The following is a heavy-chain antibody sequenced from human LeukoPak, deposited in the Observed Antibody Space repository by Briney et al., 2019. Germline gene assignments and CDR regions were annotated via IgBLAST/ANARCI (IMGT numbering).Heavy chain of an antibody. D-gene: IGHD1-26*01. CDR1: GFTFSSDS. V-gene: IGHV3-21*01. J-gene: IGHJ4*02. CDR2: ISSSSSYI. CDR3: ARSLHSGSGGGCYFDY. Sequence: PGGSLRLSCAASGFTFSSDSMNWVRQAPGKGLEWVSSISSSSSYIYYADSVKGRFTISRDNAKNSLYLQMNSLRAEDTAVYYCARSLHSGSGGGCYFDYWGQGTLVTVSS.